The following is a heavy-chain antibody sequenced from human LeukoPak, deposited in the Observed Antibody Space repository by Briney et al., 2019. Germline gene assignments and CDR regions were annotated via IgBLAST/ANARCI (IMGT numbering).Heavy chain of an antibody. D-gene: IGHD3-10*01. Sequence: GGSLRLSCAASGFTFSSYSMNWVRQAPGKGLEWVSSISSSSSYIYYADSVKGRFTISRDNAKNSLYLQMNSLRAEDTAVYYCARAVLLWFGKLYYFDYWGQGTLVTVSS. CDR1: GFTFSSYS. CDR2: ISSSSSYI. V-gene: IGHV3-21*01. CDR3: ARAVLLWFGKLYYFDY. J-gene: IGHJ4*02.